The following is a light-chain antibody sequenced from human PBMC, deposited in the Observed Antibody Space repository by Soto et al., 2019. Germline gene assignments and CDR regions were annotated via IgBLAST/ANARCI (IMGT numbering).Light chain of an antibody. CDR2: EVS. CDR3: SSSTTSSTLV. CDR1: SSDVGAYNY. V-gene: IGLV2-14*03. J-gene: IGLJ2*01. Sequence: QPVLTQPASVSGSPGQSITISCTGTSSDVGAYNYVSWYQQHPGKAPKLIIYEVSNRPSGVSSRFSGSKSGNTASLTISGLQAEDEADYSCSSSTTSSTLVFGGGTKLTVL.